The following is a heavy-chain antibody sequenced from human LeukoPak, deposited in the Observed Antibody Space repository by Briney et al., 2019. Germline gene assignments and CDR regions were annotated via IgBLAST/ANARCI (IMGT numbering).Heavy chain of an antibody. CDR3: AHRLGATYFDY. D-gene: IGHD1-26*01. CDR1: GFSLSTSGVG. CDR2: IYWNDDK. Sequence: SGPTLVKPTQPLTLTCTFSGFSLSTSGVGVGWIRQPPGKALEWLALIYWNDDKRYSPSLKSRLTITKDTSKNQVVLTMTNMDPVDTATYYCAHRLGATYFDYWGQGTLVTVSS. J-gene: IGHJ4*02. V-gene: IGHV2-5*01.